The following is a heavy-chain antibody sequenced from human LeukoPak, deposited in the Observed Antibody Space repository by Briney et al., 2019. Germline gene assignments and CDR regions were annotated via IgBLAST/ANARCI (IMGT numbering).Heavy chain of an antibody. Sequence: PGGSLRLSCTASGFTFGDYAMSWFRQAPGKGLEWVGFIRSKAYGGTTEYAASVKGRFTISRDDSKSIPYLQMNSLKTEDTAVYYCTRANLWDLPDYWGQGTLVTVSS. J-gene: IGHJ4*02. CDR3: TRANLWDLPDY. CDR2: IRSKAYGGTT. V-gene: IGHV3-49*03. D-gene: IGHD1-26*01. CDR1: GFTFGDYA.